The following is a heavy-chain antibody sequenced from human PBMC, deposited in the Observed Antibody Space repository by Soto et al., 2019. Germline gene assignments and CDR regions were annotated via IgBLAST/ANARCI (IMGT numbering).Heavy chain of an antibody. J-gene: IGHJ3*01. Sequence: SQTLSLTCAISGDSVSSDITSWNWIRQSPSRGLEWLGRTYYRSKWFHDYAASVKSRITINPDTSKNQFSLELNSMTPEDTAVYYCARGSALDVRGQGTVVTVSS. CDR1: GDSVSSDITS. D-gene: IGHD3-10*01. V-gene: IGHV6-1*01. CDR2: TYYRSKWFH. CDR3: ARGSALDV.